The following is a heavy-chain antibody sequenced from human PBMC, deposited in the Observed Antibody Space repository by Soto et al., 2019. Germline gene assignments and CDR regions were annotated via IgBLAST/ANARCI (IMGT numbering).Heavy chain of an antibody. CDR2: IIPIFGTA. CDR1: GGTFSSYA. Sequence: QVQLVQSGAEVKKPGSSVKVSCKASGGTFSSYAISWVRQAPGQGLEWMGGIIPIFGTANYAQKFQGRVTITADESTSTAYMELSSPRSEDTAVYYCARAAAYSSRWFPRVYYSMDVWGQGTTVTVSS. CDR3: ARAAAYSSRWFPRVYYSMDV. J-gene: IGHJ6*02. D-gene: IGHD6-13*01. V-gene: IGHV1-69*01.